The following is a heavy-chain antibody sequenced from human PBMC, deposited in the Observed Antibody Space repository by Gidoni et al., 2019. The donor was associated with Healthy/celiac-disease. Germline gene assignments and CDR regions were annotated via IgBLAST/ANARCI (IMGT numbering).Heavy chain of an antibody. D-gene: IGHD3-10*01. CDR2: IYHRGGT. Sequence: QVQLQESGPGLVKPSETLSLTCAVSGYSISSGYYWGWIRQPPGKGLEWIGSIYHRGGTYYNPSLKSRVTISVDTSKNQFSLKLSSVTAADTAVYYCARVRHPLRPTSDFDYWGQGTLVTVSS. CDR1: GYSISSGYY. CDR3: ARVRHPLRPTSDFDY. J-gene: IGHJ4*02. V-gene: IGHV4-38-2*01.